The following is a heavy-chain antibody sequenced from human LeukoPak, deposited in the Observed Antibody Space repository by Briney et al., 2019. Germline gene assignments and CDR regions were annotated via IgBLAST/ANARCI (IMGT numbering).Heavy chain of an antibody. D-gene: IGHD2-2*01. CDR2: ISAYNGNT. CDR3: ATTDCSSTSCYVAPADY. J-gene: IGHJ4*02. Sequence: XVSCXXXXXTXTSXXISWVRQAPGQGLEWMGWISAYNGNTNYAQKLQGRVTMTTDTSTSTAYMELRSLRSDDTAVYYCATTDCSSTSCYVAPADYWGQGTLVTVSS. V-gene: IGHV1-18*01. CDR1: XXTXTSXX.